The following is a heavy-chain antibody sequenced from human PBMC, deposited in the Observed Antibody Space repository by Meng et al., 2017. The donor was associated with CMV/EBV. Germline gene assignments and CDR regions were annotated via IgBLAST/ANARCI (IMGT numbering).Heavy chain of an antibody. J-gene: IGHJ6*02. CDR3: ARELSCSSTSCYLLKANYYYYYGMDV. D-gene: IGHD2-2*01. Sequence: GGSLRLSCAASGFTFSSYSMNWVRQAPGKGLEWVSSISSSSSYIYYADSEKGRFTISRDNAKKSLYLQMNSLRAEDTAVYYCARELSCSSTSCYLLKANYYYYYGMDVWGQGTTVTVSS. CDR1: GFTFSSYS. CDR2: ISSSSSYI. V-gene: IGHV3-21*01.